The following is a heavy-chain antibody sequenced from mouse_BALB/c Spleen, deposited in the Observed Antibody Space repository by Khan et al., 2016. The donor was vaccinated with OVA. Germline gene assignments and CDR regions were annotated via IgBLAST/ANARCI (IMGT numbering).Heavy chain of an antibody. D-gene: IGHD2-10*01. CDR1: GFSLTDYG. CDR2: IWSDGTT. CDR3: ARQPYYFYYIMDY. J-gene: IGHJ4*01. V-gene: IGHV2-6-1*01. Sequence: QMQLEESGPGLVAPSQSLSITCTISGFSLTDYGINWVRQPPGKGLEWLMVIWSDGTTTYNSALKSRLSIHTDKSKSQVFLKMNSPQTDDTAMYFCARQPYYFYYIMDYWGQGTSVTVSS.